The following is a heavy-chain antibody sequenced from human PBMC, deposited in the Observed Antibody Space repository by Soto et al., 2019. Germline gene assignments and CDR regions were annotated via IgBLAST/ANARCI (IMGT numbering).Heavy chain of an antibody. CDR2: IYWNDDK. J-gene: IGHJ4*02. V-gene: IGHV2-5*01. CDR1: GFSLSSSAVG. CDR3: AHGSGLLFDY. D-gene: IGHD6-19*01. Sequence: QITLKESGPTLVKPTQTLTLTCSFSGFSLSSSAVGVGWIRQPPGKAPEWLALIYWNDDKQYSPSLKSRFTLTKDTSKNQVVLTMTNMDPFDTAKYHCAHGSGLLFDYWGQGILVTVSS.